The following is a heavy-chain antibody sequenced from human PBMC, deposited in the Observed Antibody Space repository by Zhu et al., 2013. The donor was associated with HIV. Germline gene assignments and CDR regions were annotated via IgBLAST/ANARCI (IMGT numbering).Heavy chain of an antibody. Sequence: QVHLVQSGAEVKKPGSSVKVSCKAFGDTFNNLVINWVRQVPGEGLEWVGVINPSGTTTTYAQKFQGRVLMTRGSSTSTAYMELSSLTFEDTAVYYCARGPTNYRFDYWGQGTLISVS. V-gene: IGHV1-46*02. CDR1: GDTFNNLV. D-gene: IGHD3-10*01. J-gene: IGHJ4*02. CDR3: ARGPTNYRFDY. CDR2: INPSGTTT.